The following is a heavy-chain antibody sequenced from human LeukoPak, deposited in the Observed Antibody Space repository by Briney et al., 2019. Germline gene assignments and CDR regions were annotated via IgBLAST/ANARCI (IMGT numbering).Heavy chain of an antibody. V-gene: IGHV3-23*01. CDR2: VSGSGNST. J-gene: IGHJ4*02. CDR1: GFTFNNCA. D-gene: IGHD5-12*01. Sequence: PGGSLRLSCAASGFTFNNCAMTWVRQAPGKGLEWVSLVSGSGNSTFYADSVKGRFTISRDNSKNTLYLQMNNLRAEDTAVYYCAMGGDITTSQFDYWGQGTPVTVSS. CDR3: AMGGDITTSQFDY.